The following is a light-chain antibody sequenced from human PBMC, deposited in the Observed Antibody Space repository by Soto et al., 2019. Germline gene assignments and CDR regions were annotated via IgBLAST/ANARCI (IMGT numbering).Light chain of an antibody. CDR1: QSVSSSY. V-gene: IGKV3-20*01. J-gene: IGKJ1*01. CDR2: GAS. Sequence: EIVLTQSPGTLSLSPGERATLSCRASQSVSSSYLAWYQQKPGQAPRLLIYGASSRATGIPDRFSGSGSGTDFTLTISSPEPEAFAVYYCQQYGSSPWTFGQGTKV. CDR3: QQYGSSPWT.